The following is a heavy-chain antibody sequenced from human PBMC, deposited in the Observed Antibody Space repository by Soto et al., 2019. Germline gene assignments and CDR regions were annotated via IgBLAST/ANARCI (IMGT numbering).Heavy chain of an antibody. J-gene: IGHJ4*02. D-gene: IGHD3-22*01. CDR1: GYTFTGYF. CDR3: ARVRTYYDSSGSLDY. CDR2: INPNSGDT. V-gene: IGHV1-2*02. Sequence: QVQLVQSGAEVKKPGASVKVSCKSSGYTFTGYFMHWVRLAPGQGLEWMGWINPNSGDTKYAQKFQGRVTMTRDMSISTAYMELRRLTSDDTAVYYCARVRTYYDSSGSLDYWGQGTLVTVSS.